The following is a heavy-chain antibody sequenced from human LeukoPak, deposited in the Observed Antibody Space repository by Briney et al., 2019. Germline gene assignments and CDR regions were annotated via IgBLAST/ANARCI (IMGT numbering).Heavy chain of an antibody. D-gene: IGHD6-6*01. J-gene: IGHJ4*02. V-gene: IGHV1-8*01. CDR3: ARWLVRGSRSSYFDY. CDR2: MNPNSGAT. Sequence: ASVKVSCTASGYTFTNYDFNWVRQATGQGLEWMGWMNPNSGATGYAQKFQGRVTMTRDTSINTAYMELSSLRSEGTAVYYCARWLVRGSRSSYFDYWGQGTLVTVSS. CDR1: GYTFTNYD.